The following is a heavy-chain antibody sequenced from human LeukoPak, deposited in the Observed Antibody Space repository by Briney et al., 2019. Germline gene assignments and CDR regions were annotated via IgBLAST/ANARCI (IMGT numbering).Heavy chain of an antibody. Sequence: GESLKISCKGSGYSFTSYWIGWVRQRPGKGLEWMGIIYPGDSYTNYSPSFQGHVTISADKSINSAYLQWSSLKTSDGATYYCARHFYGDYAFDSWGQGTLVTVSS. CDR2: IYPGDSYT. V-gene: IGHV5-51*01. D-gene: IGHD4-17*01. CDR3: ARHFYGDYAFDS. CDR1: GYSFTSYW. J-gene: IGHJ4*02.